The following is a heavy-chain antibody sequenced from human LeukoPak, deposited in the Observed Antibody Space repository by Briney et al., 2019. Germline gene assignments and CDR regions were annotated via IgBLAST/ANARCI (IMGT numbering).Heavy chain of an antibody. Sequence: GGSLRLSCAASGFTFSNYAMSWVRQAPGKGLEWVSAISGSGGSTYYADSVKGRFTISRDNSKNTLYLQMNSLRAEDTAVYYCAKIPTYDSSGYYPYYFDYWGQGTLVTVSS. CDR3: AKIPTYDSSGYYPYYFDY. CDR1: GFTFSNYA. J-gene: IGHJ4*02. CDR2: ISGSGGST. D-gene: IGHD3-22*01. V-gene: IGHV3-23*01.